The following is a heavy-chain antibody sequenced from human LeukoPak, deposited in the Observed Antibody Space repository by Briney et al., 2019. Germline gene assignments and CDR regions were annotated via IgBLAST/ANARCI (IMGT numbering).Heavy chain of an antibody. Sequence: SETLSLTCTVSGGSISSYYWSWIRQPPGKGLEWIGYIYYSGSTNYNPSLKSRVTISVDTSKNQFSLKLSSVTAADTAVYYYARGAPIPTYYDSMSGFDYWGQGTLVTVSS. CDR2: IYYSGST. J-gene: IGHJ4*02. CDR3: ARGAPIPTYYDSMSGFDY. CDR1: GGSISSYY. V-gene: IGHV4-59*01. D-gene: IGHD3-22*01.